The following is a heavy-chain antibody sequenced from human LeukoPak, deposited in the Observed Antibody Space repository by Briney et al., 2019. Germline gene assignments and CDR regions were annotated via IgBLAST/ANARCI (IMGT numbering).Heavy chain of an antibody. CDR1: GFTFSSYE. CDR3: AELGITMIGGV. D-gene: IGHD3-10*02. CDR2: ISSSGSTI. V-gene: IGHV3-48*03. J-gene: IGHJ6*04. Sequence: GGSLRRSCAAYGFTFSSYEMNWVRQAPGKGLEWVSYISSSGSTIYYADSVKGRFTISRDNAKNSLYLQMNSLRAEDTAVYYCAELGITMIGGVWGKGTTVTISS.